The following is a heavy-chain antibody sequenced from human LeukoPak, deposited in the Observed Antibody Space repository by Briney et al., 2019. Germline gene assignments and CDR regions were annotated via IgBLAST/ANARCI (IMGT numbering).Heavy chain of an antibody. J-gene: IGHJ6*02. D-gene: IGHD6-6*01. CDR1: GFTFSSYS. CDR3: AKVVGSSSRVTYYYYYGMDV. CDR2: ISSSSSYI. V-gene: IGHV3-21*04. Sequence: GGSLRLSCAASGFTFSSYSMNWVRQAPGKGLEWVSSISSSSSYIYYADSVKGRFTISRDNAKNSLYLQMNSLRAEDTAVYYCAKVVGSSSRVTYYYYYGMDVWGQGTTVTVSS.